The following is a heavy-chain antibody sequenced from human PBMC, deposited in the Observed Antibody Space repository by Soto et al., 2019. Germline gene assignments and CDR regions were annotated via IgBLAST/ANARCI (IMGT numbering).Heavy chain of an antibody. Sequence: EVQLEESGGGLVQPGGSLRLSCAASGFSFRSYSMNWVRQAPGKGLEWVSDISSSSYTIYYADSVKGRFTISRDNAKNSLYLQMDSLRAEDTAVYYCARELAYCSNGVCFPYFDSWGQGTRVTVSS. CDR1: GFSFRSYS. J-gene: IGHJ4*02. CDR3: ARELAYCSNGVCFPYFDS. V-gene: IGHV3-48*04. CDR2: ISSSSYTI. D-gene: IGHD2-8*01.